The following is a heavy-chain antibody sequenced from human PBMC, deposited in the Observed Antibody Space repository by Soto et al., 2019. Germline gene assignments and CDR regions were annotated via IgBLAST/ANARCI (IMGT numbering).Heavy chain of an antibody. J-gene: IGHJ4*02. V-gene: IGHV1-18*01. Sequence: QIQLVQSGAEVKKPGASVKVSCKASGYTFTDHGISWVRQAPGQGLEWVGWISAFTDYTDYAQKFRGRVTMTTDKSTNTAYMELRSLTSDDTAVYYCAKDCPRLTQQIVDVYWGQGTLVTVSS. CDR1: GYTFTDHG. CDR3: AKDCPRLTQQIVDVY. CDR2: ISAFTDYT. D-gene: IGHD2-21*02.